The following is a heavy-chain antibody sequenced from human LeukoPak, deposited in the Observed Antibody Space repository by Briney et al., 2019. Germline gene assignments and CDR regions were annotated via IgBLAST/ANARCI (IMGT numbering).Heavy chain of an antibody. J-gene: IGHJ4*02. V-gene: IGHV3-21*01. CDR3: ARVHLAPPTLYSSGSSD. CDR1: GFTFSSYG. Sequence: GGSLRLSCAASGFTFSSYGMNWVRQAPGKGLEWVSSISSSSSYIYYADSVKGRFTISRDNAKNSLYLQMNSLRAEDTAVSYCARVHLAPPTLYSSGSSDWGQGTLVTVSS. D-gene: IGHD6-19*01. CDR2: ISSSSSYI.